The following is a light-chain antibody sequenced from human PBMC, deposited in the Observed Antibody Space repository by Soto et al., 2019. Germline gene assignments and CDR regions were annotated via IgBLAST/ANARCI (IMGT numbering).Light chain of an antibody. CDR2: EVS. Sequence: DVVMTQNQLSLSVAPGQPASISCKSSQSLLHITGETFLFWYLQKPGQSPQILIYEVSTRVSGVPDRFSGSGSRTDCTLEISRVETDDVTIYYCMQSTQLPPTFGQGTRLEI. J-gene: IGKJ5*01. V-gene: IGKV2D-29*02. CDR1: QSLLHITGETF. CDR3: MQSTQLPPT.